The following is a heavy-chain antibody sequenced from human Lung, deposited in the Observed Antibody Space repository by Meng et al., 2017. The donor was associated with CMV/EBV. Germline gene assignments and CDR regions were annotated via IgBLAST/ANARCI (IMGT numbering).Heavy chain of an antibody. J-gene: IGHJ4*02. CDR3: TSGNGKSGCDY. V-gene: IGHV3-15*07. Sequence: APGFTFPNSWLNWVHQATERGLGWVGHIRTLPGGGANDCIAAVKGRFAISRDGSESTVYLQVHGLRTEDDAMYYYTSGNGKSGCDYWSRQALVTVSS. CDR2: IRTLPGGGAN. D-gene: IGHD3-10*01. CDR1: GFTFPNSW.